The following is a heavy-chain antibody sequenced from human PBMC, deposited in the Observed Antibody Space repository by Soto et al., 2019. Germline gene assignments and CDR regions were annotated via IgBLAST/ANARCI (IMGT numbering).Heavy chain of an antibody. CDR3: ALSVVLKVDSENEVRFDY. D-gene: IGHD2-21*01. CDR1: YRFVNFW. J-gene: IGHJ4*01. V-gene: IGHV5-51*01. CDR2: IYPDESDT. Sequence: YRFVNFWGRWVSQKNGKGLEWMGIIYPDESDTRYSPSFQGKVTISADKSTSTAYLQWSSLKASDTAMYYCALSVVLKVDSENEVRFDYWCQGTLVTVSS.